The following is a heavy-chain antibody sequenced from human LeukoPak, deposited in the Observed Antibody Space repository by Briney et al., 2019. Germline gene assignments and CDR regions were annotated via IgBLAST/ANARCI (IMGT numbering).Heavy chain of an antibody. CDR3: ARTLSLDGYNHFDF. Sequence: SVKVSCKASGGTFSSYAICWVRQAPGQGLEWMGGIMTIFGSANYAQKFQGRLTITADKSTSTTYMELSSLRSEDTAVYYCARTLSLDGYNHFDFWGQGTLVTVSS. D-gene: IGHD5-24*01. CDR2: IMTIFGSA. J-gene: IGHJ4*02. V-gene: IGHV1-69*06. CDR1: GGTFSSYA.